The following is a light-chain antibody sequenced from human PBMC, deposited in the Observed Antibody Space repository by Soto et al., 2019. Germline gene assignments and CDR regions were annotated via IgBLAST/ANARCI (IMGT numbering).Light chain of an antibody. V-gene: IGKV3-20*01. CDR2: ETS. J-gene: IGKJ2*03. CDR1: QSVSSNY. CDR3: QQYGNGNSPRYS. Sequence: EXVLTQSPGTLSLSLGERATLSCRASQSVSSNYLAWYQQKPGQAPRLLIYETSSRATGIPDRFSGSGSGTDFTLSISRLEPEDFAVYYCQQYGNGNSPRYSFGQGTRLEIK.